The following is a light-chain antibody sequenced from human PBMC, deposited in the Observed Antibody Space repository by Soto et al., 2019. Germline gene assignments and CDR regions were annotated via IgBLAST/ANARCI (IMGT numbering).Light chain of an antibody. V-gene: IGKV3-15*01. CDR2: AAS. J-gene: IGKJ1*01. CDR3: QQYNYWPRT. CDR1: QSVTTN. Sequence: EIVMTQSPATLSVSPGERATLSCRASQSVTTNLAWYQQKPGQAPRLLIYAASTRATGIPARFSGSGSGTELTLTISSLQSEDFEVYFCQQYNYWPRTFGQGTKVEIK.